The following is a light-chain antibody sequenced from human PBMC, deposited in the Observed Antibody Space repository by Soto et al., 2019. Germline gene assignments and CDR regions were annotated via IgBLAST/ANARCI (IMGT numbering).Light chain of an antibody. CDR1: QGISNY. Sequence: DIQMTQSPSSLSASVGDRVTITCRASQGISNYLAWYQQKPGKVPKLLVFAASILQSGVPSRFSGSGSGTDFTLTITSLRPGDVATYYCQKYDRVPLTFGGGTKVEIK. CDR3: QKYDRVPLT. J-gene: IGKJ4*01. CDR2: AAS. V-gene: IGKV1-27*01.